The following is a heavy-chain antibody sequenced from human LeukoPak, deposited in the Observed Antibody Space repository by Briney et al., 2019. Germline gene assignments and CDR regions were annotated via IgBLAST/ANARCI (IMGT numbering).Heavy chain of an antibody. Sequence: GGSLRLSCAASGFTFSSYAMHWVRQAPGKGLEYVSAISSNGGSTYYANSVKGRFTISRDNSKNTLYLQMGSLRAEDMAVYYCARDQKYSGSYGGTDYWGQGTPVTVSS. CDR3: ARDQKYSGSYGGTDY. J-gene: IGHJ4*02. D-gene: IGHD1-26*01. CDR1: GFTFSSYA. CDR2: ISSNGGST. V-gene: IGHV3-64*01.